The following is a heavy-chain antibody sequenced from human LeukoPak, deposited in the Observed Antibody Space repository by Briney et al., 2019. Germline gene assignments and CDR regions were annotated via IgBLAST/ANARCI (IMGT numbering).Heavy chain of an antibody. CDR2: IFPSGGEI. CDR3: AKDRDDYVWGSYLGAFDI. CDR1: GFTFSSYE. D-gene: IGHD3-16*01. V-gene: IGHV3-23*01. J-gene: IGHJ3*02. Sequence: GGSLRLSCAASGFTFSSYEMNWVRQAPGKGLEWVSSIFPSGGEIHYADSVKGRFTISRDNSKNTLYLQMNSLRAEDTAVFYCAKDRDDYVWGSYLGAFDIWGQGTMVTVSS.